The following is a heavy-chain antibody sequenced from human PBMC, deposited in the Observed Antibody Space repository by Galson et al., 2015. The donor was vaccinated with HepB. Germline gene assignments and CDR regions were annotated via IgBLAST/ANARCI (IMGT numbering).Heavy chain of an antibody. CDR1: GYSFTSYW. Sequence: QSGAEVKKPGESLKISCKGSGYSFTSYWIGWVRQMPGKGLEWMGIIYPGDSDTRYSPSFQGQVTISADKSISTAYLQWSSLKASDTAMYYCARNSVRGYYGSGSQPSNWGQGTLVTVSS. V-gene: IGHV5-51*03. D-gene: IGHD3-10*01. J-gene: IGHJ4*02. CDR3: ARNSVRGYYGSGSQPSN. CDR2: IYPGDSDT.